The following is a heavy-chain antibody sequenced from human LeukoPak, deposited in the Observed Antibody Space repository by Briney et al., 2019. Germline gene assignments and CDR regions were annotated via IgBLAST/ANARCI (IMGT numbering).Heavy chain of an antibody. CDR3: ARTRNYDPYYYYGMDV. CDR2: IYPGDSDT. J-gene: IGHJ6*02. Sequence: GESLKISCKGSGYSLTSYWIGWVRQMPGKGLEWMGIIYPGDSDTRYSPSFQGQVTISADKSISTAYLQWSSLKAADTAMYYCARTRNYDPYYYYGMDVWGQGTTVTVSS. V-gene: IGHV5-51*01. D-gene: IGHD1-7*01. CDR1: GYSLTSYW.